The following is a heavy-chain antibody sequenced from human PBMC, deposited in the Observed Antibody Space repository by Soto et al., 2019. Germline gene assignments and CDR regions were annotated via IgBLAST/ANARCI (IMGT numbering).Heavy chain of an antibody. J-gene: IGHJ6*02. CDR1: GFTFANHW. V-gene: IGHV3-74*01. CDR3: ARDRVSNGMDV. Sequence: PGGSLILSCAVSGFTFANHWMHWVRQAPGKGLEWVSRMNSDGSTTDYADSVKGRFTVSRDNAKNTLYLQMNSLRAEDTAVYYCARDRVSNGMDVWGQGTTVTVSS. CDR2: MNSDGSTT. D-gene: IGHD6-6*01.